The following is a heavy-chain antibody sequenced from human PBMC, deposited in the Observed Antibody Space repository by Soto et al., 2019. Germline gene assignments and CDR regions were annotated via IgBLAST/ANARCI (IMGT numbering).Heavy chain of an antibody. CDR3: ARDGTQYSSSSDFDY. J-gene: IGHJ4*02. V-gene: IGHV3-21*01. CDR1: GFAFSSYS. D-gene: IGHD6-6*01. Sequence: GGSLRLSCAASGFAFSSYSMNWVRQAPGKGLEWVPSISSSSSYIYYADSVKGRFTISRDNAKNSLYLQMNSLRAEDTAVYYCARDGTQYSSSSDFDYWGQGTLVTVSS. CDR2: ISSSSSYI.